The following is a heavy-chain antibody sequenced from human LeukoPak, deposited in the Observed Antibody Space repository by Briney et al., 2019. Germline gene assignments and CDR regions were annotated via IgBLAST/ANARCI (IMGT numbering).Heavy chain of an antibody. CDR2: IIPILGIA. V-gene: IGHV1-69*04. Sequence: ASVKVSCKASGGTFISYAISWVRQAPGQGLEWMGRIIPILGIANYAQKFQGRVTITADKSTSTAYMELSSLRSEDTAVYYCARDLQGITIPRIWGQGTLVTVSS. J-gene: IGHJ4*02. D-gene: IGHD3-10*01. CDR3: ARDLQGITIPRI. CDR1: GGTFISYA.